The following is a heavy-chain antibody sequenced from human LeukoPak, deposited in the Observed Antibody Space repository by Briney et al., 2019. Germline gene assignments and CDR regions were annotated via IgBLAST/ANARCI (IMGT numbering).Heavy chain of an antibody. CDR2: ISGSGGST. V-gene: IGHV3-23*01. Sequence: PGGSLRLSCAAAGFTFSSYAMNWVRQAPGKGLEWVSSISGSGGSTYYADSVKGRFTISRDNSKNTLYLQMNSLRAEDTAVYYCARGLRYSSGWFYFDYWGQGTLVTVSS. J-gene: IGHJ4*02. D-gene: IGHD6-19*01. CDR3: ARGLRYSSGWFYFDY. CDR1: GFTFSSYA.